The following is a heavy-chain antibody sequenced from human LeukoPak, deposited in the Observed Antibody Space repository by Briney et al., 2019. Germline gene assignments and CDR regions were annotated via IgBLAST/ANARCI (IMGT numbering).Heavy chain of an antibody. D-gene: IGHD3-16*01. CDR1: GYSISSIYY. Sequence: SETLSLTCTVSGYSISSIYYWGWIRQPPGKGLEWIWSISHSGPSAYNPSLKSRVTMSLDTSRSQFSLKLSSVTAADTAVYYCVRSYASSGLDHWGQGTLVTVSS. J-gene: IGHJ4*02. CDR2: ISHSGPS. CDR3: VRSYASSGLDH. V-gene: IGHV4-38-2*02.